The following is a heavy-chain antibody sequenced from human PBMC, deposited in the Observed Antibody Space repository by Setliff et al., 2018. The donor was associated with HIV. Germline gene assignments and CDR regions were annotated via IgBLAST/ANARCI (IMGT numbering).Heavy chain of an antibody. Sequence: PSETLSLTCTVSGGSINSGSYYWSWIRQPAGKGLEWIGHIYTSGSTNYSPSLKSRVTISVDTSKNQFSLKLTSVTAADTAVYYCARAPYYDFWSGYFSLTNLHVFDIWGQGTMVTVSS. D-gene: IGHD3-3*01. V-gene: IGHV4-61*09. CDR1: GGSINSGSYY. J-gene: IGHJ3*02. CDR3: ARAPYYDFWSGYFSLTNLHVFDI. CDR2: IYTSGST.